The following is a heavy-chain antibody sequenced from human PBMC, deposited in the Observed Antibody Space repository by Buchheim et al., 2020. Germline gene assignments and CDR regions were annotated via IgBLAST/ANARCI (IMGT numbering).Heavy chain of an antibody. CDR3: ARARDTVKYYFDY. D-gene: IGHD5-18*01. J-gene: IGHJ4*02. CDR1: GGSFSGYY. V-gene: IGHV4-34*01. CDR2: INHSGST. Sequence: QVQLQQWGAGLLKPSETLSLTCAVYGGSFSGYYWSWIRQPPGKGLEWIGEINHSGSTTYNPSLKSRVTISVDTSKNQFSLKLSSVTAADTAVYYCARARDTVKYYFDYWGQGTL.